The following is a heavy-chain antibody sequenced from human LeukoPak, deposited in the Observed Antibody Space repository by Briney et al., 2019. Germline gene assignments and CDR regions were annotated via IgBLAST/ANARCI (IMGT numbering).Heavy chain of an antibody. Sequence: PGGSLRLSCAASGFTFSSYAMSWVRQAPGKGLEWVSYISSSGTTIYYADSVKGRFTISRDNAENSLYLQMNSLRAEDTAVYYCARDGGYSSSSLAFDIWGQGTMVTVSS. J-gene: IGHJ3*02. V-gene: IGHV3-48*04. CDR1: GFTFSSYA. CDR3: ARDGGYSSSSLAFDI. CDR2: ISSSGTTI. D-gene: IGHD6-6*01.